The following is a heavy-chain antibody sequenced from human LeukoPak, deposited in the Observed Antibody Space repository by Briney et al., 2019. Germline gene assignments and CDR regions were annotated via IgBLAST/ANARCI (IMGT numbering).Heavy chain of an antibody. Sequence: GGSLRLSCAASGFTFSSYAMHWVRQAPGKGLEWVAVISYDGSNKYYADSVKGRFTISRDNSKNTLYLQMNSLRAEDTAVYYCAKDRDSSRPFDYWGQGTLVTVSS. V-gene: IGHV3-30*04. CDR3: AKDRDSSRPFDY. D-gene: IGHD6-13*01. J-gene: IGHJ4*02. CDR2: ISYDGSNK. CDR1: GFTFSSYA.